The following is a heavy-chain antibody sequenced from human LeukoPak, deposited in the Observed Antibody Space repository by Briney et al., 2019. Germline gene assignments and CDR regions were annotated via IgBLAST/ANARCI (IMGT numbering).Heavy chain of an antibody. CDR2: IRYDGSNK. V-gene: IGHV3-30*02. CDR1: GFTFSSYG. D-gene: IGHD3-10*01. J-gene: IGHJ4*02. CDR3: AKDRGRFGELFTFDY. Sequence: GGSLRLSCAASGFTFSSYGMYWVRQAPGKGLEWVAFIRYDGSNKYYADSVKGRFTISRDNSKNTLYLQMNSLRAEDTAVYYCAKDRGRFGELFTFDYWGQGTLVTVSS.